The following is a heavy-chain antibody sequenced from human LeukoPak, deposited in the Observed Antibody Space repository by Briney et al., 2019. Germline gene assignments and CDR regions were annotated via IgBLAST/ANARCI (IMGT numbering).Heavy chain of an antibody. D-gene: IGHD6-19*01. V-gene: IGHV1-2*02. CDR2: INPNSGGT. CDR3: ARGPIAVAGTRPFDY. J-gene: IGHJ4*02. CDR1: GYTFTGYY. Sequence: ASVKVSCKASGYTFTGYYIHWVRQAPGQGLEWMGWINPNSGGTNYAQKFQGRVTMTRDTSISTAYMELSRLRSDDTAVYYCARGPIAVAGTRPFDYWGQGTLVTVSS.